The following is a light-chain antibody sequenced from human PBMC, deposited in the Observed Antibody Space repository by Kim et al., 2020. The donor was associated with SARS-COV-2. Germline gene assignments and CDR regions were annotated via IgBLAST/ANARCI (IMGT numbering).Light chain of an antibody. Sequence: KTVTISCTRSSGSIASNYVQWYQQRTGRSPTIVIYEDKERYTGVPDRFSGSIDSSSNSASLTISGLNTEDEAHYYCQSYDSSNHWVFGGGTQLTVL. CDR1: SGSIASNY. CDR3: QSYDSSNHWV. V-gene: IGLV6-57*01. J-gene: IGLJ3*02. CDR2: EDK.